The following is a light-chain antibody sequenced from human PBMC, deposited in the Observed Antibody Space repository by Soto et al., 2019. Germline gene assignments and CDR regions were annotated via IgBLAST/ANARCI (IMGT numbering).Light chain of an antibody. Sequence: DIVMPPSPDSLAVSLGERATIHCKSSQGGLYSSNNKNYLAWYQQKPGQPPKLLIYWASTRESGVPDRFSGSGSGTDFTLTISSLQAEDVAVYYCQQYYSTPLTFGGGTKVDIK. CDR3: QQYYSTPLT. V-gene: IGKV4-1*01. CDR1: QGGLYSSNNKNY. CDR2: WAS. J-gene: IGKJ4*01.